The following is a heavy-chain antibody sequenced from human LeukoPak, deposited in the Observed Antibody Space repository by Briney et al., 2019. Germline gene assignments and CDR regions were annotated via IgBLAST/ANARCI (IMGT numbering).Heavy chain of an antibody. J-gene: IGHJ6*02. CDR1: GFTFSSYE. Sequence: GGSLRLSCAASGFTFSSYEMNWVRQAPGKGLEWVSYISSSGSTIYYADSVKGRFTISRDNAKNSLYLQMNGLRAEDTAVYYCARDRLYYDILTGYYYSDHGMDVWGQGTTVTVSS. D-gene: IGHD3-9*01. CDR3: ARDRLYYDILTGYYYSDHGMDV. CDR2: ISSSGSTI. V-gene: IGHV3-48*03.